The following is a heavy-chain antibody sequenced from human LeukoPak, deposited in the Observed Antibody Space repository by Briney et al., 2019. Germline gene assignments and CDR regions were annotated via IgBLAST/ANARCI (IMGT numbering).Heavy chain of an antibody. V-gene: IGHV5-51*01. Sequence: KNGESLKISCKGSGYSFTSYWIGWVRQMPGKGLEWMGIIYPGDSDTRYSPSFQGQVTISADKSISTAYLQWSSLKASDTAMYYCARLGMATSETKNAVDYWGQGTLVTVSS. D-gene: IGHD5-24*01. CDR2: IYPGDSDT. J-gene: IGHJ4*02. CDR1: GYSFTSYW. CDR3: ARLGMATSETKNAVDY.